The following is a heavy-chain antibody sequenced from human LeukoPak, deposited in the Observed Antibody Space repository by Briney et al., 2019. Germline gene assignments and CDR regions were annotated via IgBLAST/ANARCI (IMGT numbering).Heavy chain of an antibody. CDR2: ISSSSSYI. CDR3: ASEPLPLYYNDSSGYGQVEH. V-gene: IGHV3-21*01. Sequence: GGSLRLSCAASGFTFSSYSMNWVRQAPGKGLEWVSSISSSSSYIYYADSVKGRFTISRDNAKNSLYLQMNSLRAEDTAVYYCASEPLPLYYNDSSGYGQVEHWGQGTLVTVSS. CDR1: GFTFSSYS. J-gene: IGHJ5*02. D-gene: IGHD3-22*01.